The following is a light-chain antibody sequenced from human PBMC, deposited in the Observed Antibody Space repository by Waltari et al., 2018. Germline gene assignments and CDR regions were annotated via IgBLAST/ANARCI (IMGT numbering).Light chain of an antibody. V-gene: IGKV4-1*01. Sequence: DVVMTQSPDSLAVSLGERATINCKSSQSLLYTSNNKNYLAWYQQKPGQPPKILIYWASIRGSGVPDRFSGSGSRTDFTLTSSGLQAEDVASYFCLQYRHTPRTFGQGTKVEIK. CDR1: QSLLYTSNNKNY. CDR2: WAS. J-gene: IGKJ1*01. CDR3: LQYRHTPRT.